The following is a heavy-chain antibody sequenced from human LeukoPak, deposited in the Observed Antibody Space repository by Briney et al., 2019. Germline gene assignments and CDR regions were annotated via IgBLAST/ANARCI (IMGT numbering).Heavy chain of an antibody. J-gene: IGHJ4*02. CDR3: ARAPHGYDFWSGYSPNYYFDY. Sequence: GGSLRLSCAASGFTFSSYWMSWVRQAPGKGLEWVANIKQDGSEKYYVDSVKGRSTISRDNTKNSLYLQMNSLRAEDTAVYYCARAPHGYDFWSGYSPNYYFDYWGQGTLVTVSS. V-gene: IGHV3-7*01. D-gene: IGHD3-3*01. CDR2: IKQDGSEK. CDR1: GFTFSSYW.